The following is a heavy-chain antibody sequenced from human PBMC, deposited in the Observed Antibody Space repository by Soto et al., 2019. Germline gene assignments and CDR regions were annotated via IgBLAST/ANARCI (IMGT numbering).Heavy chain of an antibody. D-gene: IGHD6-25*01. V-gene: IGHV3-23*01. J-gene: IGHJ5*02. CDR1: GFTFSSYA. CDR2: ISYFGGST. Sequence: GGSLRLSCAASGFTFSSYAMSWVRQAPGKGLEWVSAISYFGGSTFYADSVKGRFTISRDNSKNTLYLQMNSLRAEDTAVYYCAKDPARAAAGPVYTWFDPWGQET. CDR3: AKDPARAAAGPVYTWFDP.